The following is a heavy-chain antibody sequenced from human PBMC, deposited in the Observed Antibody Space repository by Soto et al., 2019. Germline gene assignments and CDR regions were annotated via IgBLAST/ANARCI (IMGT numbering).Heavy chain of an antibody. V-gene: IGHV1-69*12. CDR1: GGTFRTSA. CDR2: IMPVFPTP. D-gene: IGHD3-3*02. J-gene: IGHJ6*01. CDR3: ARDKDRQQLGGNYYYIMDV. Sequence: QVQLVQSGAEVKKPGSSVKVSCKTSGGTFRTSAISWVRRAPGQGLEWMGGIMPVFPTPDYAQKFQGRVTITADESTGTAYMELSSLRSEDTAVYYCARDKDRQQLGGNYYYIMDVWGQGTTVTVS.